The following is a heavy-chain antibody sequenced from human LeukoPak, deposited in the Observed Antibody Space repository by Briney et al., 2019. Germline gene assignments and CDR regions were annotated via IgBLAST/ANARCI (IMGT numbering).Heavy chain of an antibody. V-gene: IGHV1-69*13. CDR1: GGTFSSYA. CDR3: ARPYSGSSIDAFDI. CDR2: IIPIFGTA. D-gene: IGHD1-26*01. Sequence: EASVKVSCKASGGTFSSYAISWVRQAPGQGLEWMGGIIPIFGTANYAQKFQGRVTITADESTSTAYMELSSLRSEDTAVYYCARPYSGSSIDAFDIWGQGTMLTVSS. J-gene: IGHJ3*02.